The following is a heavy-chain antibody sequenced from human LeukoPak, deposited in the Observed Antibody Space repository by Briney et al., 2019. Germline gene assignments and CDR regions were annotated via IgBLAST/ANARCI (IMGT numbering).Heavy chain of an antibody. Sequence: GGSLRLSCAASGFTFSSYWMSWVRQAPGKGLEWVANIKQDGSEKYYVDSVKGRFTISRDNAKNSLYLQMNSLRAEDTAVYYCARDQGIAVAGSFDYWGQGTLVTVSS. CDR2: IKQDGSEK. CDR3: ARDQGIAVAGSFDY. V-gene: IGHV3-7*01. CDR1: GFTFSSYW. J-gene: IGHJ4*02. D-gene: IGHD6-19*01.